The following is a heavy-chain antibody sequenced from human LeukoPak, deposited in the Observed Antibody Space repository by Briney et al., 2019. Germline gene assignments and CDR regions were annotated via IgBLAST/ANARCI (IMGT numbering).Heavy chain of an antibody. J-gene: IGHJ4*02. CDR3: ARASAPVAVAATYVGY. CDR1: GYTFTSYY. V-gene: IGHV1-46*01. CDR2: INPSGGST. Sequence: ASVKVSCKASGYTFTSYYMHWVRQAPGQGLEWMGIINPSGGSTSYAQKFQGRVTMTRDTSTSTVYMELSSLRSEDTAVYYCARASAPVAVAATYVGYWGQGTLVTVSS. D-gene: IGHD2-15*01.